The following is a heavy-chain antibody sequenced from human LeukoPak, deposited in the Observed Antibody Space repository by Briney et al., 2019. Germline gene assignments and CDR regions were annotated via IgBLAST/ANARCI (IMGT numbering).Heavy chain of an antibody. J-gene: IGHJ4*02. CDR2: IHTSGST. CDR1: GGSISSDS. Sequence: PSETLSLTCTVSGGSISSDSWSWIRQPAGKGLEWIGRIHTSGSTNYNPSLKSRVTMSVDTSKNQISLKVNSVTAADTAVYYCARDHSGWYFDYWGQGTLVTVSS. V-gene: IGHV4-4*07. D-gene: IGHD6-19*01. CDR3: ARDHSGWYFDY.